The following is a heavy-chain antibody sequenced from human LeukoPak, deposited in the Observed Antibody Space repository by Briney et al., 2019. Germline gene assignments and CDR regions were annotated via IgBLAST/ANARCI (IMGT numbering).Heavy chain of an antibody. CDR1: GFTFSSYW. Sequence: GGSLRLSCAASGFTFSSYWMHWVRQAPGKGLVWVSRLNSDGSSTNYADSVKGRFTISRDNAKNTLYLQMDSLRAEDTAVYYCARALTTSTTVTTGYWGQGILVTVSS. D-gene: IGHD4-17*01. CDR2: LNSDGSST. CDR3: ARALTTSTTVTTGY. V-gene: IGHV3-74*01. J-gene: IGHJ4*02.